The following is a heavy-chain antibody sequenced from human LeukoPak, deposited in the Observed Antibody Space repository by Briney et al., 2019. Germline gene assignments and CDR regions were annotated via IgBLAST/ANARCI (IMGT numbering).Heavy chain of an antibody. CDR1: GFTVSRNY. V-gene: IGHV3-66*01. Sequence: GGSLRLSCAASGFTVSRNYMSWVRQAPGKGLEWVSVIYSGGSTYYSDSVKGRFTISRDNSKNTVYLQMNSLRAEDTAVYYCASTSGSYFWDGTDVWGQGTTVTVSS. D-gene: IGHD1-26*01. CDR3: ASTSGSYFWDGTDV. J-gene: IGHJ6*02. CDR2: IYSGGST.